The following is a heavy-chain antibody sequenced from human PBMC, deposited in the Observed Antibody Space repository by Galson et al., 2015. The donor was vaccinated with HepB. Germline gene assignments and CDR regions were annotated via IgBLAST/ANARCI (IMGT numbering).Heavy chain of an antibody. CDR1: GFTFSDYY. CDR3: ARAPSDNGYSN. V-gene: IGHV3-11*01. CDR2: ISESASTI. J-gene: IGHJ4*02. Sequence: SLRLSCAASGFTFSDYYMTWIRQAPGKVLEWVSFISESASTIYYADSVKGRFTVSRDNAQNSLYLQMNSLGAADTAVYYCARAPSDNGYSNWGQGTLVTVSS. D-gene: IGHD5-18*01.